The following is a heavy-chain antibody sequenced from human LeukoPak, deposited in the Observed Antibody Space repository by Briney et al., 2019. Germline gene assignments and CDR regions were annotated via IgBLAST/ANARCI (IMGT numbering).Heavy chain of an antibody. Sequence: GESLKISCKGSGYSFIRNWIGWVRQMPGKGLEWMAIIYPGDSVTRYSPSFQGQVTISADKSISTAYLQWSSLTASDTAMYYCARLGTSATYFEFWGQGTLVTVSS. CDR3: ARLGTSATYFEF. J-gene: IGHJ4*02. D-gene: IGHD2-15*01. CDR2: IYPGDSVT. CDR1: GYSFIRNW. V-gene: IGHV5-51*01.